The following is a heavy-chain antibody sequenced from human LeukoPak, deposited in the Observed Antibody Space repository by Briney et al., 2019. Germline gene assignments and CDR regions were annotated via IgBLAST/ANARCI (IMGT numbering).Heavy chain of an antibody. CDR3: ARAEEPPTSGGFDP. D-gene: IGHD3-10*01. CDR2: IYTSGST. Sequence: SETLSPTCTVSGGSISSYYWSWIRQPAGKGLEWIGRIYTSGSTNYNPSLKSRVTMSVDTSKNQFSLKLSSVTAADTAVYYCARAEEPPTSGGFDPWGQGTLVTVSS. CDR1: GGSISSYY. J-gene: IGHJ5*02. V-gene: IGHV4-4*07.